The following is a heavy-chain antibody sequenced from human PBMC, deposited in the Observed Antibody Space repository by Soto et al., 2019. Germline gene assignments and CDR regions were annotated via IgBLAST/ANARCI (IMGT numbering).Heavy chain of an antibody. CDR1: GYTFTGYY. D-gene: IGHD3-22*01. V-gene: IGHV1-2*02. CDR3: ASWSRVDSSGPAFESDY. J-gene: IGHJ4*02. CDR2: INPNSGGT. Sequence: ASVKVSCKASGYTFTGYYMHWVRQAPGQGLEWMGWINPNSGGTNYAQKFQGRVTMTRDTSISTAYMELSRLRSDDTAVYYCASWSRVDSSGPAFESDYWGQGTRVTFXS.